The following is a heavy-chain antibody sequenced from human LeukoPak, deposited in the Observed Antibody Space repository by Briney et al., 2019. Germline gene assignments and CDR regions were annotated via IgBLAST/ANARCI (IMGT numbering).Heavy chain of an antibody. CDR2: IYYSGST. V-gene: IGHV4-59*01. J-gene: IGHJ4*02. CDR3: ARYYDARALDY. Sequence: PSETLSLTCTVSGGSISGYFWSWIRQPPVKGLEWIGFIYYSGSTNYNPSLKSRVTISVDTSKNQFSLKVNSVTAADTAVYYCARYYDARALDYWGQGALVTVSS. D-gene: IGHD4/OR15-4a*01. CDR1: GGSISGYF.